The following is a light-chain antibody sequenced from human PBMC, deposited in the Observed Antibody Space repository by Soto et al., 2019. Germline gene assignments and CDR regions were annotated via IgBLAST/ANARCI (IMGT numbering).Light chain of an antibody. CDR3: QQYNSNSRT. J-gene: IGKJ1*01. V-gene: IGKV1-5*03. CDR1: QSIRSW. CDR2: KAS. Sequence: DIQMTQTPSTLSGSVGDRVTITCRASQSIRSWLAWYQQKPGKAPKLLIYKASSLESGVPSRFSGSGSGTEFTLSISSLQPDDFATYYCQQYNSNSRTFGQGTKVDIK.